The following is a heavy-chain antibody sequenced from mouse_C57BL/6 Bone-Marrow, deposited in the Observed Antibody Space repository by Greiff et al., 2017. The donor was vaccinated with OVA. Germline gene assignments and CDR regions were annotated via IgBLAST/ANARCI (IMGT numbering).Heavy chain of an antibody. CDR2: IYPRSGNT. D-gene: IGHD1-1*01. CDR3: ASSLHYYGRAFAY. CDR1: GYTFTSYG. J-gene: IGHJ3*01. V-gene: IGHV1-81*01. Sequence: VKLMESGAELARPGASVKLSCKASGYTFTSYGISWVKQRTGQGLEWIGEIYPRSGNTYYNEKFKGKATMTADKSSSTAYMELLSLTSEDSAVYFCASSLHYYGRAFAYWGQGTLVTVSA.